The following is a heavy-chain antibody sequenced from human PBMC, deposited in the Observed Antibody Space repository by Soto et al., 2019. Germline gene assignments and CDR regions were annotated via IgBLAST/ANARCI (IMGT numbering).Heavy chain of an antibody. D-gene: IGHD3-22*01. CDR1: GFTVSSYG. V-gene: IGHV3-30*18. J-gene: IGHJ4*02. Sequence: PGGSLRLSCAASGFTVSSYGSHWFSQPSGKGLDWVAVISYDGSHKFYADSVKGRCNLSRDVSKGTLYLQMNSLRAEDTAVYYCAKEMFPQTVLDSSSPWGDDWGPGTLVTVSS. CDR2: ISYDGSHK. CDR3: AKEMFPQTVLDSSSPWGDD.